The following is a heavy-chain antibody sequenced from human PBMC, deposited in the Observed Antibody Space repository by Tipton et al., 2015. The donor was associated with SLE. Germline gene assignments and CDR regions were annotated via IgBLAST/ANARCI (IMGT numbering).Heavy chain of an antibody. Sequence: TLSLTCAVSGDSISNGDWWSWVRQPPGKGLEYIGEIYHRGNTNDNPSLKSRVTISVDKSTNHFFLKLTSVTAADTAVYYCARRAYYYAMDVWDQGP. J-gene: IGHJ6*02. V-gene: IGHV4-4*02. CDR3: ARRAYYYAMDV. CDR2: IYHRGNT. CDR1: GDSISNGDW.